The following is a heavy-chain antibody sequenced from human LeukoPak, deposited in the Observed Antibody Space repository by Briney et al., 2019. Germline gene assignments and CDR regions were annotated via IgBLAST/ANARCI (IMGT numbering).Heavy chain of an antibody. CDR3: ARESYSGNPYFDY. J-gene: IGHJ4*02. CDR1: GGTFSSYA. V-gene: IGHV1-69*04. CDR2: IIPILGIA. Sequence: RASVKVSCKASGGTFSSYAISWVRQAPGQGLEWMGRIIPILGIANYAQKFQGRVTITADKSTSTAYMELSSLRSEDTAMYYCARESYSGNPYFDYWGQGTLVTVST. D-gene: IGHD4-23*01.